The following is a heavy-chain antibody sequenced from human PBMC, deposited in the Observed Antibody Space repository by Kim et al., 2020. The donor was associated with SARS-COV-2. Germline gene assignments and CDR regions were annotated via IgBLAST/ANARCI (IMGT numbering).Heavy chain of an antibody. J-gene: IGHJ5*02. CDR1: GGSIDDYY. D-gene: IGHD2-8*01. Sequence: SETLSLTCTVSGGSIDDYYWSWIRQPPGMGLEWIGFVHSTGSTDYNPSLKSRVTMSVDMSKKQIYLSLRSVTDADTAVYYCTRSVLMVYGWFDPWGQGTL. V-gene: IGHV4-59*13. CDR2: VHSTGST. CDR3: TRSVLMVYGWFDP.